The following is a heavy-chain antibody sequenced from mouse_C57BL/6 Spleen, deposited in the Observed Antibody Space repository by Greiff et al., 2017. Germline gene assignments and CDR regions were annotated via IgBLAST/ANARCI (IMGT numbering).Heavy chain of an antibody. J-gene: IGHJ1*03. Sequence: EVKLVESGGDLVKPGGSLKLSCAASGFTFSSYGMSWVRQTPDKRLEWVATISSGGSYTYYPDSVKGRFTISRDNAKNTLYLQRSSLKSEDTAMYYCARQNYYGSSHWYFDVWGTGTTVTVSS. CDR1: GFTFSSYG. D-gene: IGHD1-1*01. V-gene: IGHV5-6*02. CDR3: ARQNYYGSSHWYFDV. CDR2: ISSGGSYT.